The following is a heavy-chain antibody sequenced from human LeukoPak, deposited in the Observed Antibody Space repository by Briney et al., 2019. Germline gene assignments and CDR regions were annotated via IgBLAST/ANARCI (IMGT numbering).Heavy chain of an antibody. CDR3: AGGYAYYFDY. J-gene: IGHJ4*02. V-gene: IGHV4-34*01. D-gene: IGHD3-16*01. CDR1: GGSFSGYY. CDR2: IYYSGST. Sequence: PSETLSLTCAVYGGSFSGYYWSWIRQPPGKGLEWIGSIYYSGSTYHNPSLKSRVTISVDTSKNQFSLKLSSVTAADTAVYYCAGGYAYYFDYWGQGTLVTVSS.